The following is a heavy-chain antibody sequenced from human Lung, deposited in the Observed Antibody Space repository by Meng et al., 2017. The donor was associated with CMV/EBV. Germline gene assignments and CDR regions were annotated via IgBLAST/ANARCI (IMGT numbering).Heavy chain of an antibody. CDR3: ARDRTGDCSSTSCYNYYYYYGMDV. Sequence: XVXISXXASGGTFSNYAFSWARQAPGQGLEWLGGIIPIFGIANYAQKFQGRVTIATDESTSTAYMELISLRPEDTAVYYCARDRTGDCSSTSCYNYYYYYGMDVWGEGTXVTVSS. CDR2: IIPIFGIA. J-gene: IGHJ6*04. CDR1: GGTFSNYA. V-gene: IGHV1-69*05. D-gene: IGHD2-2*02.